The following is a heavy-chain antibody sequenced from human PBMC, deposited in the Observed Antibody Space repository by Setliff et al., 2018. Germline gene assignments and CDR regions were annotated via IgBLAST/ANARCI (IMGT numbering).Heavy chain of an antibody. D-gene: IGHD6-6*01. Sequence: GGSLRLSCATSGFTFSNYAMSWVRQAPGKGLEWVSAIDESGGGTYYADSVKGRFTISRDNSKNTVYLQVNSLRGEDTAVYHCAKDPKYRGVWPHPAYFDYWGQGALVTVSS. CDR3: AKDPKYRGVWPHPAYFDY. CDR1: GFTFSNYA. CDR2: IDESGGGT. J-gene: IGHJ4*02. V-gene: IGHV3-23*01.